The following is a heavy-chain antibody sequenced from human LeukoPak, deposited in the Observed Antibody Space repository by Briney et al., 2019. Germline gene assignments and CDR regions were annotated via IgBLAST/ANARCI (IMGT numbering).Heavy chain of an antibody. V-gene: IGHV4-30-4*08. Sequence: SETLSLTCTVSGRPISSGNYYWTWIRQPPGGGLEWIGYIYHTGYTFYNPSLKSRVTLSADTSRKQFSLKLNSVTAADTAVYFCARDRDFDSSGYDLDGGPLTLEYWGQGSLVTVSS. D-gene: IGHD3-22*01. CDR3: ARDRDFDSSGYDLDGGPLTLEY. CDR2: IYHTGYT. CDR1: GRPISSGNYY. J-gene: IGHJ4*02.